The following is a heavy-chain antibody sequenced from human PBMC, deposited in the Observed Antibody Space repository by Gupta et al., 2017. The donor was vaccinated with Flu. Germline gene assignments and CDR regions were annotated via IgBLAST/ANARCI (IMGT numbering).Heavy chain of an antibody. CDR1: GFTVSRNY. V-gene: IGHV3-66*02. Sequence: EVQLVESGGGLVQPGGSLSLSCAASGFTVSRNYMSRVRQAPGKGLEWVSVIYSGGSTYYADSVKGRFTISRDNSKNTLYLQMNSLRAEDTAVYYCARERGHGKNYFDYWGQGTLVTVSS. CDR3: ARERGHGKNYFDY. J-gene: IGHJ4*02. CDR2: IYSGGST. D-gene: IGHD4-23*01.